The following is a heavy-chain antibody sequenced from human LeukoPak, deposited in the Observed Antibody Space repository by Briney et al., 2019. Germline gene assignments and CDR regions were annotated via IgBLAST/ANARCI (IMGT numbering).Heavy chain of an antibody. Sequence: SETLSLTCTVSGGSFSSYYWSWIRQPPGKGLEWIGYIYTSGSTNYNPSLRSRVTISVDTSRNQFSLNLSSVTAADTAVYYCAVSIAPRGYYFDYWGQGTLVTVSS. D-gene: IGHD6-6*01. CDR2: IYTSGST. CDR3: AVSIAPRGYYFDY. V-gene: IGHV4-4*09. CDR1: GGSFSSYY. J-gene: IGHJ4*02.